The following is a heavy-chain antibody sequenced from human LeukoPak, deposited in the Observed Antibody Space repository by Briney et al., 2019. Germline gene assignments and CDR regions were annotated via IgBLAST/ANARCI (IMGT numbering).Heavy chain of an antibody. CDR3: ARGKVVTMVRGVIITYFDY. J-gene: IGHJ4*02. CDR2: IIPSDGST. D-gene: IGHD3-10*01. V-gene: IGHV1-46*01. CDR1: GYTFTRYY. Sequence: ASVKVSCKASGYTFTRYYMHWVRQAPGQGLEWMGIIIPSDGSTSYAQKSQGRVTMTRDTSTSTVYMELSSLRSEDTAVYYCARGKVVTMVRGVIITYFDYWGQGTLVTVSS.